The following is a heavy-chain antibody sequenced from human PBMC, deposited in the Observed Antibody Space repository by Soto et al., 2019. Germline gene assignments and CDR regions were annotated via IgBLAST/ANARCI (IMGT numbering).Heavy chain of an antibody. CDR2: IYVTGAV. CDR3: ARPPYSGSYYYFDH. V-gene: IGHV4-31*03. CDR1: GAALNSGNYY. D-gene: IGHD1-26*01. Sequence: SETLSLTCSVSGAALNSGNYYWSWIRQVPGKGLEWIGHIYVTGAVDYNPSLRDRTTISQDTSERQFSLNLRLVTAADTAVYYCARPPYSGSYYYFDHWGQGTLVTVSS. J-gene: IGHJ4*02.